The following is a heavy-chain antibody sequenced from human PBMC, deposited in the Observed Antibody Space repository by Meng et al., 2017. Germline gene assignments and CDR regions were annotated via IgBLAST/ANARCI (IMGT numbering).Heavy chain of an antibody. CDR2: VNPINGKA. CDR1: GYLFTSND. J-gene: IGHJ4*02. V-gene: IGHV1-8*01. Sequence: QVQLVQSGAEVKKPGASVKDSCKPSGYLFTSNDINWIRQAPGQGLEWMGWVNPINGKAGYAQKFQGRLTMTRDTSIRTAYMELSSLKSEDTAKYYCARGGDYSSWDYWGQGTLVTVSS. CDR3: ARGGDYSSWDY. D-gene: IGHD4-11*01.